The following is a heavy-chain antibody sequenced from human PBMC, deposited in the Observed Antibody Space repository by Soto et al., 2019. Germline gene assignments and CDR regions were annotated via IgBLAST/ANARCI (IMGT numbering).Heavy chain of an antibody. J-gene: IGHJ5*02. Sequence: ASVKVSCKASGYTFTSYGISWVRQAPGQGLEWMGWISAYNGNTNYAQKLQGRVTMTTDTSTSTAYMELRSLRSDDTAVSYCARHSQRVRFLEGLSWFDPWGQGTLVTVSS. CDR1: GYTFTSYG. D-gene: IGHD3-3*01. CDR3: ARHSQRVRFLEGLSWFDP. CDR2: ISAYNGNT. V-gene: IGHV1-18*04.